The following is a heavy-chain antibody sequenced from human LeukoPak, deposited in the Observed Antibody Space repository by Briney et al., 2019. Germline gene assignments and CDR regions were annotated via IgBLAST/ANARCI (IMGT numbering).Heavy chain of an antibody. D-gene: IGHD2-2*01. V-gene: IGHV4-34*01. CDR1: GGSISSYY. Sequence: SETLSLTCTVSGGSISSYYWNWIRQPPGKGLEWIGEINHSGGTNYNPSLKSRVTISIDTSKNQFSLKLSSVTAADTAVYYCARGGRYCSSTNCRNWFDPWGQGTLVTVSS. J-gene: IGHJ5*02. CDR3: ARGGRYCSSTNCRNWFDP. CDR2: INHSGGT.